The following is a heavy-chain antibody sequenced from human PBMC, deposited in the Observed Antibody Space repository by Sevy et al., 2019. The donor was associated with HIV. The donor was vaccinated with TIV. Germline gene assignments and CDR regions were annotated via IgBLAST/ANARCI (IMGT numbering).Heavy chain of an antibody. J-gene: IGHJ4*02. CDR3: TGGLATADTPEYYFDY. D-gene: IGHD5-12*01. V-gene: IGHV3-49*03. CDR1: GFTFDDYA. Sequence: GGSLRLSCTASGFTFDDYAMSWFRQAPGKGLEWVAFITRNSYEAYGGTTEYAASVKGRFIISRDDSKSIAYLQMNSLKTEDTAVYYCTGGLATADTPEYYFDYWGQGTLVTVSS. CDR2: ITRNSYEAYGGTT.